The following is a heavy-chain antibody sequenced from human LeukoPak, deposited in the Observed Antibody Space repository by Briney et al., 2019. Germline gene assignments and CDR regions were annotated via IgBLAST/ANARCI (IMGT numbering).Heavy chain of an antibody. V-gene: IGHV3-11*05. J-gene: IGHJ4*02. D-gene: IGHD3-22*01. CDR2: ISGGSSYT. Sequence: KPGGSLRLSCVACGFTFRDYYMSWMRQAPGEGLEWVSYISGGSSYTSYADSVKGRFTISRDNAKNSLYLLMNSLRAEDTAVYYCAKGPNYYDSSGYLGYWGQGTLVTVSS. CDR1: GFTFRDYY. CDR3: AKGPNYYDSSGYLGY.